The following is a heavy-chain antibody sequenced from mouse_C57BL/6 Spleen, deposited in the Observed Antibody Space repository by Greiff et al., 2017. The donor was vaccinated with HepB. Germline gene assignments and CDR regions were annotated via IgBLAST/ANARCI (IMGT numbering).Heavy chain of an antibody. Sequence: EVQLVESGEGLVKPGGSLKLSCAASGFTFSSYAMSWVRQTPEKRLEWVAYISSGGDYTYYADTVKGRFTISRDNARDTLYLQMSSLKSEDTAMYDSTRGAYYWYFDVWGTGTTVTVSA. CDR2: ISSGGDYT. CDR1: GFTFSSYA. CDR3: TRGAYYWYFDV. J-gene: IGHJ1*03. V-gene: IGHV5-9-1*02.